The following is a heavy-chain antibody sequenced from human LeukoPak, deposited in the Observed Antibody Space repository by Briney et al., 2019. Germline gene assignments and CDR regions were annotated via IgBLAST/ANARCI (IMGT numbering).Heavy chain of an antibody. CDR1: GGSFSGYY. D-gene: IGHD6-13*01. J-gene: IGHJ5*02. Sequence: SETLSLTCAVYGGSFSGYYWSWIRQPPGKGLEWIGEINHSGSTNYNPSLKSRVTISVDTSKNQFSLKLSSVTAADTAVYYCAREGQAAAGTLGWFDPWGQGTLVTVSS. CDR3: AREGQAAAGTLGWFDP. V-gene: IGHV4-34*01. CDR2: INHSGST.